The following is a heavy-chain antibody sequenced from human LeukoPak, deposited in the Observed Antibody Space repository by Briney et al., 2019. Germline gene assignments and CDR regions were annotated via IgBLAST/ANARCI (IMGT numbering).Heavy chain of an antibody. CDR1: GFTFSSYA. CDR3: AKGREWELPLDY. CDR2: ITSSGSKT. D-gene: IGHD1-26*01. J-gene: IGHJ4*02. Sequence: PGGSLRLSCAASGFTFSSYAMSWVRQAPGKGLEWVSAITSSGSKTYYADSVKGRFSISRDNSKNTLSLQTHSLRAEDTAIYYCAKGREWELPLDYWGQGTLVTVSS. V-gene: IGHV3-23*05.